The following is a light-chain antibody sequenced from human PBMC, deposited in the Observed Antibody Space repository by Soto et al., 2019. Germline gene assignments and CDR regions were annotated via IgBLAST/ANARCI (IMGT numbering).Light chain of an antibody. V-gene: IGKV3-20*01. CDR2: GAF. CDR3: QQYDTSPRT. J-gene: IGKJ1*01. CDR1: QSVNSRY. Sequence: MVLTQSPGNLSLSPGERATLSCRASQSVNSRYLAWYQQKPGQAPRLVIYGAFTRATGIPDRFIGSGSGTDFSLTISRLEPEDFAVYYCQQYDTSPRTFGQGTKVEIK.